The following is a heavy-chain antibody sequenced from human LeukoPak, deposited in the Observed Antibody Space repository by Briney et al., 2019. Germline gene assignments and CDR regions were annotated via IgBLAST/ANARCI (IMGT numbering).Heavy chain of an antibody. CDR2: FDPEDGET. V-gene: IGHV1-24*01. CDR3: ARDSPYDSSGYERHYYYMDV. J-gene: IGHJ6*03. CDR1: GYTLTELS. D-gene: IGHD3-22*01. Sequence: ASVKVSCKVSGYTLTELSMHWVRQAPGKGLEWMGGFDPEDGETIYAQKFQGRVTMTEDTSTDTAYMELSSLRSEDTAVYYCARDSPYDSSGYERHYYYMDVWGKGTTVTVSS.